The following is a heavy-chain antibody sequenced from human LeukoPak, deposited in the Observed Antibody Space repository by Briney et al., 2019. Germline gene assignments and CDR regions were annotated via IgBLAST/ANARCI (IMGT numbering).Heavy chain of an antibody. J-gene: IGHJ5*02. Sequence: PSETLSRTCTVSGGSISSSDYYWSWIRHPPGKGLALIGYIYYSGSTYSNPSLKSRVTISIDTSKNQFLLKLSSVTAADTAVYYCARDRYECSGGICSPYNWFDPWGQGTLVTVSS. CDR1: GGSISSSDYY. CDR3: ARDRYECSGGICSPYNWFDP. CDR2: IYYSGST. D-gene: IGHD2-15*01. V-gene: IGHV4-30-4*02.